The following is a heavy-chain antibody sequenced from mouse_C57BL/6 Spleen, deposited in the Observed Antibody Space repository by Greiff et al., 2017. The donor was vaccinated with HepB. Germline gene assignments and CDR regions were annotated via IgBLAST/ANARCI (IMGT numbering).Heavy chain of an antibody. CDR1: GFNIKDDY. D-gene: IGHD3-1*01. Sequence: EVQLQQSGAELVRPGASVKLSCTASGFNIKDDYMHWVKQRPEQGLEWIGWIDPENGDTEYASKFQGKATITADTSANTAYLQLSSLTSEDTAVYYCTPRSPGGFAYWGQGTLVTVSA. J-gene: IGHJ3*01. CDR3: TPRSPGGFAY. V-gene: IGHV14-4*01. CDR2: IDPENGDT.